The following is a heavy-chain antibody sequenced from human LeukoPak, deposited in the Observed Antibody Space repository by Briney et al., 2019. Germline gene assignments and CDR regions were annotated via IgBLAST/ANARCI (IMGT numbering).Heavy chain of an antibody. CDR3: ARVLPYDSIHRFDR. CDR1: GFTFSTYS. CDR2: ISSSTSTI. Sequence: GGSLRLSCAASGFTFSTYSMNWVRQAPGKGLEWVSYISSSTSTIYYANSAKGLVTTSKDNAKNSLYLQMNTLRAEDTAVYYCARVLPYDSIHRFDRWGQGTLVTVSS. V-gene: IGHV3-48*01. J-gene: IGHJ5*02. D-gene: IGHD2-15*01.